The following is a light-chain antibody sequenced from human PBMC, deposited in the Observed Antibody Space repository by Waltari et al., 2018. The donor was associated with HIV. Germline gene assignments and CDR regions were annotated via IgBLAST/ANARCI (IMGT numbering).Light chain of an antibody. J-gene: IGKJ2*01. CDR3: QQSDKVPRT. CDR2: AAS. CDR1: QSVSMS. V-gene: IGKV1-39*01. Sequence: DTQMTQSPASLSVSPGDRATISCRASQSVSMSLNWYQHKPGTAPKLLIYAASSRESGIPARFSGSGSGTEFTLTISSLQDEDFATYYCQQSDKVPRTFGQGTKVEI.